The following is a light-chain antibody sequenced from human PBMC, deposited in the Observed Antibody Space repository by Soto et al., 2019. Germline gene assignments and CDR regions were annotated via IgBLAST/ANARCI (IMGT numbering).Light chain of an antibody. CDR3: QQYDSYSLWT. J-gene: IGKJ1*01. CDR2: KAS. Sequence: QLTQSPSSLSASVGDIVTITCRASQSVNGWLAWYQQKPGRAPKLLLYKASNLESGVPTRFSGSGSGTEFTLTITNMHPDDFATYYCQQYDSYSLWTFGQGTKLEIK. V-gene: IGKV1-5*03. CDR1: QSVNGW.